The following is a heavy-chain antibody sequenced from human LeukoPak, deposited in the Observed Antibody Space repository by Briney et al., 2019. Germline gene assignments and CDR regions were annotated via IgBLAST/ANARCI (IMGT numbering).Heavy chain of an antibody. Sequence: SQTLSLTCTVSGGSISSGGYYWSWIRQHPGKGEEWIGYIYYSGSTYYNPSLKSRVTISVDTSKNQFSLKLSSVTAADTAVYYCARFSIYYFDYWGQGTLVTVSS. V-gene: IGHV4-31*03. J-gene: IGHJ4*02. CDR3: ARFSIYYFDY. CDR2: IYYSGST. CDR1: GGSISSGGYY. D-gene: IGHD3-3*02.